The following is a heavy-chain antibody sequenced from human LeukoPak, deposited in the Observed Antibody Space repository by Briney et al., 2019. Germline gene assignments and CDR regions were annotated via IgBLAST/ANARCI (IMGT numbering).Heavy chain of an antibody. J-gene: IGHJ4*02. CDR3: ARVNSGSYELKYYFDY. D-gene: IGHD1-26*01. Sequence: PSETLSLTCTVSGGSISSGGSYWSWIRQHPGKGLEWIGYIYYSGSTYYNPSLKSRVTISVDTSKNQFSLKLSSVTAADTAVYYCARVNSGSYELKYYFDYWGQGTLVTVSS. CDR2: IYYSGST. CDR1: GGSISSGGSY. V-gene: IGHV4-31*03.